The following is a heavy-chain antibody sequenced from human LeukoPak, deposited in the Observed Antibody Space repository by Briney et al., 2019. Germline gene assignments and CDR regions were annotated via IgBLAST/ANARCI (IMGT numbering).Heavy chain of an antibody. CDR2: ISSSSSYV. V-gene: IGHV3-21*01. J-gene: IGHJ4*02. D-gene: IGHD6-6*01. CDR3: ARGYSSSSLSSGY. CDR1: GFTFSSYS. Sequence: GGSLRLSCAASGFTFSSYSMNWVRQAPGEGLEWVSSISSSSSYVYYADSVKGRFTISRDNAKNSLYLQMSSLRAEDTAVYYCARGYSSSSLSSGYWGQGTLVTVSS.